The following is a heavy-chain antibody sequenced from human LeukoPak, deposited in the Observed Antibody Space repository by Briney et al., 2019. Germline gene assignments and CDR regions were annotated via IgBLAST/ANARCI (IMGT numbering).Heavy chain of an antibody. CDR3: AKEGPYNSGCPDY. CDR1: GFTFDDYA. Sequence: GGSLRLSCAASGFTFDDYAMHWIRQVPGKGLEWVSGISWNSNSIGYADSVKGRFTISRDNAKNSLYLQTNSLRADDTALYYCAKEGPYNSGCPDYWGQGTLVTVSS. J-gene: IGHJ4*02. D-gene: IGHD6-19*01. V-gene: IGHV3-9*01. CDR2: ISWNSNSI.